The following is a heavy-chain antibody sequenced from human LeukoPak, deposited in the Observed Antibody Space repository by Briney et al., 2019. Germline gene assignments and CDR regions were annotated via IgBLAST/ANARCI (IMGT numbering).Heavy chain of an antibody. V-gene: IGHV4-38-2*01. J-gene: IGHJ4*02. CDR3: ARGGYQLYLWDYFDF. Sequence: SETLSLTCAVSGYFISSGYYWGWIRQPPGKGLEWIGSIYHSGSTYYNPSLKSRVTISVDTSKNQFSLKVSSATAADTAVYYCARGGYQLYLWDYFDFWGQGTLVTVSS. CDR1: GYFISSGYY. D-gene: IGHD1-26*01. CDR2: IYHSGST.